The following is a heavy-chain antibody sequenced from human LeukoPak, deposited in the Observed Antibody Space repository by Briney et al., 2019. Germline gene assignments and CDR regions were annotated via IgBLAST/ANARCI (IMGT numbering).Heavy chain of an antibody. CDR1: GFTFSSYG. V-gene: IGHV3-30*18. D-gene: IGHD6-6*01. CDR2: ISYDGSNK. CDR3: AKEGPREQLRFDP. J-gene: IGHJ5*02. Sequence: GGSLRLSCGASGFTFSSYGMHWVRQAPGKGLEWVAVISYDGSNKYYADSVKGRFTISRDNSKNTLYLQMNSLRAEDTALYYCAKEGPREQLRFDPWGQGTLVTVSS.